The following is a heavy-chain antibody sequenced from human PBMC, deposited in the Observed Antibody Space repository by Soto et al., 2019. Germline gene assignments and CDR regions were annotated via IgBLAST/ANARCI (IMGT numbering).Heavy chain of an antibody. CDR1: GFTFSSYA. CDR2: ISYDGSNK. J-gene: IGHJ6*02. CDR3: ARDAVHYDISPNYSYGMDV. D-gene: IGHD3-9*01. Sequence: QVQLVESGGGVVQPGRSLRLSCAASGFTFSSYAMHWVRQAPGKGLEWVAVISYDGSNKYYADSVKGRFTISRDNSKNTLYLQMNSLRAEDTAVYYCARDAVHYDISPNYSYGMDVWGQGTTVTVSS. V-gene: IGHV3-30-3*01.